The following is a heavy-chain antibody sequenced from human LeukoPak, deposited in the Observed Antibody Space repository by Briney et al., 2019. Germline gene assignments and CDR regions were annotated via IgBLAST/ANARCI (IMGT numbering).Heavy chain of an antibody. V-gene: IGHV3-21*01. CDR2: ISGTGHSI. J-gene: IGHJ4*02. Sequence: GGSLRVSCVASGFTFTTYAMNWVRQAPGKGLEWVSAISGTGHSIYYAASVKGRFTISRDDAKNSVYLQMNNLRGEDTAVYYCARAYTIADQFDYWGQGSLVTVSS. D-gene: IGHD4-11*01. CDR1: GFTFTTYA. CDR3: ARAYTIADQFDY.